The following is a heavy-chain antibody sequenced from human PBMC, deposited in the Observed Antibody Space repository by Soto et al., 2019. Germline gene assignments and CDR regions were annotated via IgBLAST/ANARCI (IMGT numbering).Heavy chain of an antibody. CDR1: GYTFTSYA. J-gene: IGHJ3*02. D-gene: IGHD2-21*01. CDR2: INAGNGNT. Sequence: ASVKVSCKASGYTFTSYAMHWVRQAPGQRLEWMGWINAGNGNTKYSQKFQGRVTITGDTSASTAYMELSSLRSEDTAVYYCARDSNAYCGGDCYFAFDIWGQGTMVTVSS. CDR3: ARDSNAYCGGDCYFAFDI. V-gene: IGHV1-3*01.